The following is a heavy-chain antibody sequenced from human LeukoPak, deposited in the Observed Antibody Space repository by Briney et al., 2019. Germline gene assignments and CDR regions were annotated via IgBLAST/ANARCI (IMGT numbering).Heavy chain of an antibody. CDR1: GFIFSNHG. CDR2: VSPPGGGT. J-gene: IGHJ4*02. CDR3: AKDRPYYYGSGSIFDY. V-gene: IGHV3-23*01. D-gene: IGHD3-10*01. Sequence: GGTLRLSCAASGFIFSNHGMNWVRQAPGKGLEWLSGVSPPGGGTYYADSVKGRFTISRDNSKNTLYLQMNSLRAEDTAVYYCAKDRPYYYGSGSIFDYWGQGTPVTVS.